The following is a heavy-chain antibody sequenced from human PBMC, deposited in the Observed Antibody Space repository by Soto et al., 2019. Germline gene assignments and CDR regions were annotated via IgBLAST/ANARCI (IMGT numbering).Heavy chain of an antibody. D-gene: IGHD2-21*02. CDR1: GGSISSGGYS. V-gene: IGHV4-30-2*01. J-gene: IGHJ4*02. Sequence: PSETLSLTCTVSGGSISSGGYSWSWIRQPPGKGLEWIGYIYHSGSTYYNPSLKSRVTISVDRSKNQFSLKLSSVTAADTAVYYCASSLAYCGGDCYTNFDYWGQVTLVTVSS. CDR2: IYHSGST. CDR3: ASSLAYCGGDCYTNFDY.